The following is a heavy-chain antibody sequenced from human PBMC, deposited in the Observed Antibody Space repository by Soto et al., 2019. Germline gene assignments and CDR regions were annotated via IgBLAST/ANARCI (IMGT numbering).Heavy chain of an antibody. D-gene: IGHD3-16*01. CDR1: GFTFSRYW. CDR2: VNSDGSST. Sequence: EVQLVESGGGLVQPGGSLRLSCAASGFTFSRYWMNWVRQAPGKGLVWVSSVNSDGSSTSYADSVKGRFTISRDNAKNTLYLQMNSLRVEDTAVNYCSRMDGGGIDYWGQGTLVTVSS. V-gene: IGHV3-74*01. J-gene: IGHJ4*02. CDR3: SRMDGGGIDY.